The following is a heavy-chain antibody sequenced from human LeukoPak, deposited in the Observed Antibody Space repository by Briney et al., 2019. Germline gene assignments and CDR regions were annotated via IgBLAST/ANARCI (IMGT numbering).Heavy chain of an antibody. CDR1: GFTFSSYG. D-gene: IGHD3-22*01. V-gene: IGHV3-33*01. CDR3: ARSRGYYYESSGYPDY. Sequence: PGGSLRLSCAASGFTFSSYGIHWVRQAPGKGLEWVAAIWYDGSNKYYADSVKGRFTISRDNSKNTLYLQMNSLRAEDTAVYYCARSRGYYYESSGYPDYWGQGTLVTVSS. CDR2: IWYDGSNK. J-gene: IGHJ4*02.